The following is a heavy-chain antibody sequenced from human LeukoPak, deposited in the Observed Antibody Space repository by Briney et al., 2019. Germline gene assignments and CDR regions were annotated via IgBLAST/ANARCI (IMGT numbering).Heavy chain of an antibody. Sequence: ASVKVSCKASGYTFTSYGSSWVRQAPGKGLEWMGGFDPEDGETIYAQKFQGRVTMTEDTSTDTAYMELSSLRSEDTAVYYCATGAYTKSAPFDYWGQGTLVTVSS. CDR3: ATGAYTKSAPFDY. CDR2: FDPEDGET. CDR1: GYTFTSYG. V-gene: IGHV1-24*01. J-gene: IGHJ4*02. D-gene: IGHD3-16*01.